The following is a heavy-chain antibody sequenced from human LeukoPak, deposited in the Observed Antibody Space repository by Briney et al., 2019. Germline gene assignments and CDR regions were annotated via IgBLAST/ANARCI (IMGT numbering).Heavy chain of an antibody. CDR3: AKGNDYVWGSYRCALDY. J-gene: IGHJ4*02. D-gene: IGHD3-16*02. CDR1: GFTFSSYA. Sequence: GGSLRLSCAASGFTFSSYAMSWVRQAPGKGLEWVSAISGSGGSTYYADSVKGRFTISRDNSKNTLYLQMNSLRAEDTAVYYCAKGNDYVWGSYRCALDYWGQGTLVTVSS. V-gene: IGHV3-23*01. CDR2: ISGSGGST.